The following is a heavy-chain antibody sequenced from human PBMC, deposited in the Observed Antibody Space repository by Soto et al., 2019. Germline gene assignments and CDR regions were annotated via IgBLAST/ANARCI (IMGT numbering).Heavy chain of an antibody. CDR3: ASLYSSGWSDGFDY. CDR2: IIPIFGTA. J-gene: IGHJ4*02. V-gene: IGHV1-69*05. Sequence: GASVKVSCKASGGTFSSYAISWVRQAPGQGLEWMGGIIPIFGTANYAQKFQGRVTITRDTSASTAYMELSSLRSEDTAVYYCASLYSSGWSDGFDYWGQGTLVTVSS. D-gene: IGHD6-19*01. CDR1: GGTFSSYA.